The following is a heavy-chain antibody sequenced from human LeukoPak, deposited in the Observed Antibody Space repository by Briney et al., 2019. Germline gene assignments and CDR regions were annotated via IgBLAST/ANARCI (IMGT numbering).Heavy chain of an antibody. J-gene: IGHJ4*02. Sequence: GGSLRLSCAASGFTFSSYGMSWVRQAPGKGLEWVSAISGSGGSTYYADSVKGRFTISRGNSKNTLYLQMNSLRAEDTAVYYCAKDSDWSCDYWGQGTLVTVSS. CDR3: AKDSDWSCDY. D-gene: IGHD2-21*01. CDR2: ISGSGGST. V-gene: IGHV3-23*01. CDR1: GFTFSSYG.